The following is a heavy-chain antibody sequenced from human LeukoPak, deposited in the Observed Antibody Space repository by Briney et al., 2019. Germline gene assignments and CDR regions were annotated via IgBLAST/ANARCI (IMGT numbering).Heavy chain of an antibody. D-gene: IGHD4-23*01. J-gene: IGHJ3*02. CDR3: ARRTGGFDI. Sequence: ASVKVSCKASGGTFSSYAISWVRQATGQGLEWMGWMNPNSGNTGYAQKFQGRVTITRNTSISTAYMELSSLRSEDTAVYYCARRTGGFDIWGQGTMVTVSS. CDR2: MNPNSGNT. CDR1: GGTFSSYA. V-gene: IGHV1-8*03.